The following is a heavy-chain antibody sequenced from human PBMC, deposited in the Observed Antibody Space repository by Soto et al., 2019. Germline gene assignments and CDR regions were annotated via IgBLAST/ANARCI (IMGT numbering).Heavy chain of an antibody. CDR3: ARHTKKTGDFDYYYGMDV. CDR2: IYYRGNT. Sequence: SETLSLTCSVFGGSMSPYYWSWLRPSPGKGLEWIANIYYRGNTNYNPSLESRVTISIDTSKNQFSLKLNSLTAADTAVYYCARHTKKTGDFDYYYGMDVWGQGTTVTVS. CDR1: GGSMSPYY. J-gene: IGHJ6*02. D-gene: IGHD7-27*01. V-gene: IGHV4-59*08.